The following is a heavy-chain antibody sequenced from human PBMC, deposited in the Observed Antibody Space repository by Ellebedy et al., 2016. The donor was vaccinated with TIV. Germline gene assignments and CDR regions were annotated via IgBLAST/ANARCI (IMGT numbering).Heavy chain of an antibody. CDR2: FFYTGKT. CDR1: GGSINNTNSY. CDR3: AKDTIAVAVGDS. J-gene: IGHJ4*02. Sequence: ESLKISCTVSGGSINNTNSYWGWVRQPPGQGLEWIGAFFYTGKTYYNPSLKRRVTISVARSKNQFPLNLNSVTAAATAVYFCAKDTIAVAVGDSWGQGTLVTVSS. V-gene: IGHV4-39*06. D-gene: IGHD2-21*01.